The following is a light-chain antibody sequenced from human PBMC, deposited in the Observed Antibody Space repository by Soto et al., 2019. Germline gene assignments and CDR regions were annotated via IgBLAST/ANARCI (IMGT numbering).Light chain of an antibody. CDR3: QQRSNWPPVT. Sequence: IVMTQSPATLSVSPGERATLSCRASQNIYSNVAWYQQRPGQAPRLLIYRASTRATGIPARFSGSGSGTEFTLAISSLEPEDFAVYYCQQRSNWPPVTFGGGTKVDIK. CDR1: QNIYSN. CDR2: RAS. V-gene: IGKV3-15*01. J-gene: IGKJ4*01.